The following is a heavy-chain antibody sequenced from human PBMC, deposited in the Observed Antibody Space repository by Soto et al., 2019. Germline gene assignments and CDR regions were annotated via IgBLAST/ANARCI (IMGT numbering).Heavy chain of an antibody. J-gene: IGHJ4*02. V-gene: IGHV4-30-4*01. Sequence: SETLSLTCTVSGDSISNGDYCWSWIRQPPGRGLEWIGYIDSSGSTYYNPSLKSRLTMSVDMSKNQFSLRLTSVTAADTAVYYCASRYLYWGQGLLVTVSS. D-gene: IGHD3-16*02. CDR2: IDSSGST. CDR1: GDSISNGDYC. CDR3: ASRYLY.